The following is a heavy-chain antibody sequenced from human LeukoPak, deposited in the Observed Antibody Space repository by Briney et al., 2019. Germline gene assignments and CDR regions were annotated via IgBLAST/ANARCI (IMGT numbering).Heavy chain of an antibody. D-gene: IGHD6-19*01. V-gene: IGHV3-48*03. Sequence: GGSLRLSCAASGFTISTYEMNWVRQAPGKGLEWDSYISSSGSTIYYADSVKGRFTISRDNAKNSLYLQMNSLRAEDTAVYYCARDGNRPGILRSSSGWYPSYYYYYMDVWGKGTTVTVSS. CDR3: ARDGNRPGILRSSSGWYPSYYYYYMDV. CDR2: ISSSGSTI. J-gene: IGHJ6*03. CDR1: GFTISTYE.